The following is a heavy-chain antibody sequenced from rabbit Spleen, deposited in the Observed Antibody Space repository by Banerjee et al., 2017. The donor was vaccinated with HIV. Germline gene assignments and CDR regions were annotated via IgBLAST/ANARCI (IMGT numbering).Heavy chain of an antibody. J-gene: IGHJ6*01. Sequence: QQQLEESGGGLVKPGGTLTLTCKASGIDFSSYYYMCWVRQAPGKGLDWIACVGTGSDTYYANWAKGRFTISKASSTTVTLQMTSLTVADTATYFCARDTGSSFSTYGMDLWGQGTLVTVS. CDR2: VGTGSDT. CDR3: ARDTGSSFSTYGMDL. CDR1: GIDFSSYYY. V-gene: IGHV1S45*01. D-gene: IGHD8-1*01.